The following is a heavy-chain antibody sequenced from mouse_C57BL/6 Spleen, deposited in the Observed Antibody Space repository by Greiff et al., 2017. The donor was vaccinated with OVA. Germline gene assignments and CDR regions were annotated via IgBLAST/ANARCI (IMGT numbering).Heavy chain of an antibody. Sequence: EVKLVESGGDLVKPGGSLKLSCAASGFTFSSYGMSWVRQTPDKRLEWVATISSGGSYTYYPDSVKGRFTISRDNAKNTLYLQMSSLKSEDTAMYYCAKTAQATDYAMDYWGQGTSVTVSS. D-gene: IGHD3-2*02. CDR1: GFTFSSYG. CDR3: AKTAQATDYAMDY. CDR2: ISSGGSYT. J-gene: IGHJ4*01. V-gene: IGHV5-6*01.